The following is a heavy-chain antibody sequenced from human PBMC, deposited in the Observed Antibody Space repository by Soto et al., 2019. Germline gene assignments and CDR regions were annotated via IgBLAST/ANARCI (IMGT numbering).Heavy chain of an antibody. V-gene: IGHV3-21*01. Sequence: GGSLRLSCAVSGFTFTSYSMSWVRQAPGQGLEWLASLSSSSTYIFHADSLRGRFTISRDNAKNLLFLQMNSLTVEDTATYYCAREANTIYAPHGLDVWGQGTVVTVSS. CDR3: AREANTIYAPHGLDV. J-gene: IGHJ6*02. CDR1: GFTFTSYS. CDR2: LSSSSTYI. D-gene: IGHD3-3*01.